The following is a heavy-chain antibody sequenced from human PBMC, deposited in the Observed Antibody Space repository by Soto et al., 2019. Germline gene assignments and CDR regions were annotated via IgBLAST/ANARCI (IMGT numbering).Heavy chain of an antibody. CDR1: GFTFSSYA. Sequence: GGSLRLSCAASGFTFSSYAMHWVRQAPGKGLEWVAVISYDGSNKYYADSVKGRFTISRDNSKNTLYLQMNSLRAEDTAVYYCAKGPRAADNNWFDPWGQGTLVTVSS. D-gene: IGHD6-13*01. V-gene: IGHV3-30-3*01. J-gene: IGHJ5*02. CDR3: AKGPRAADNNWFDP. CDR2: ISYDGSNK.